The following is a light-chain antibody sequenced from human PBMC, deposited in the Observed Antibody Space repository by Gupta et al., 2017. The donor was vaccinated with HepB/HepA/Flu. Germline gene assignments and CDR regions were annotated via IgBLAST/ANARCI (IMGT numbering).Light chain of an antibody. CDR3: QGWDSRV. J-gene: IGLJ2*01. CDR1: NIGSKS. V-gene: IGLV3-21*04. CDR2: YDS. Sequence: SSVLTQPPSVSVAPGKTARITCGGNNIGSKSVHWYQQKPGQAPVLVFYYDSDRPSGIPERFSGSNAGNTATLTSSRVEAGDEADYYCQGWDSRVFGGGTKVTVL.